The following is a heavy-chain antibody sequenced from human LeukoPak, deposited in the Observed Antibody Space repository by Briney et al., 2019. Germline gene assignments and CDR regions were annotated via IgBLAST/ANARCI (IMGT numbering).Heavy chain of an antibody. V-gene: IGHV3-30*02. CDR1: GFTFSTYG. CDR3: AKSIDFTGYSSWDY. J-gene: IGHJ4*02. D-gene: IGHD3-9*01. Sequence: PGGSLRLSCAASGFTFSTYGMHWVRQAPGKGLEWVAFVRYDGSKKYYTNSVKGRFTISRDNSKNTLYLQIHSLRAEDTAVYYCAKSIDFTGYSSWDYWGRGTLVTVSS. CDR2: VRYDGSKK.